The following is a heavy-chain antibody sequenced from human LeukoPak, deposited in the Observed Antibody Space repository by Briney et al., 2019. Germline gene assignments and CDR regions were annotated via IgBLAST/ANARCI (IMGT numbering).Heavy chain of an antibody. V-gene: IGHV3-48*01. CDR1: GFTFSMYG. Sequence: GGSLRLSCAASGFTFSMYGMNWVRQAPGKGLEWVSYISSSSSTIYYADSVKGRFTISRDNAKNSLYLQMNSLRAEDTAVYYCARSTELLRTDAFDIWGQGTMVAVSS. D-gene: IGHD1-26*01. CDR3: ARSTELLRTDAFDI. CDR2: ISSSSSTI. J-gene: IGHJ3*02.